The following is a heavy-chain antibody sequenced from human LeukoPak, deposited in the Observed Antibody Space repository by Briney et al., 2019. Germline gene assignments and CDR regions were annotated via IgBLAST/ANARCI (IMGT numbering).Heavy chain of an antibody. V-gene: IGHV4-38-2*02. CDR3: ARDRGVAVAGPPGY. CDR2: IFHSGST. Sequence: PSETLSLTCAVSGYSISSGYYWGWIRQPPGKGLEWVGSIFHSGSTYYNPSLKSRVTISVDTSKNQFSLKLSSVTAADTAAYYCARDRGVAVAGPPGYWGQGTLVTVSS. D-gene: IGHD6-19*01. CDR1: GYSISSGYY. J-gene: IGHJ4*02.